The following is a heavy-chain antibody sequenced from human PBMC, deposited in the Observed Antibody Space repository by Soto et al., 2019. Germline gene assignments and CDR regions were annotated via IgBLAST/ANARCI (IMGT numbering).Heavy chain of an antibody. D-gene: IGHD3-3*01. J-gene: IGHJ4*02. CDR1: GFTFSSYS. CDR2: IYSGSST. CDR3: ARGAPGPPITIFGVVTEYYFDY. V-gene: IGHV3-53*04. Sequence: PGGSLRISCAACGFTFSSYSMNWVRQAPGKSLEWVSSVIYSGSSTYYADSVKGRFTISRHNSKNTLYLQMNSLRAEDTAVYYCARGAPGPPITIFGVVTEYYFDYWGQGTLVTVSS.